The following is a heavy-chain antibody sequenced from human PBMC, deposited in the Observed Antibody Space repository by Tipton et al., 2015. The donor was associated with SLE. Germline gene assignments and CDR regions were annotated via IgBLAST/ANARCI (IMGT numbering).Heavy chain of an antibody. Sequence: TLSLTCIVSGGSITTRSYYWGWIRQPPGKGLEWIGYLSYSGSTNYNPSLESRVTISVDTSKNQFSLKLSSVTAADTAVYYCATQGYYDSSFDYWGQGTLVTVSS. CDR1: GGSITTRSYY. J-gene: IGHJ4*02. CDR3: ATQGYYDSSFDY. D-gene: IGHD3-16*01. V-gene: IGHV4-61*05. CDR2: LSYSGST.